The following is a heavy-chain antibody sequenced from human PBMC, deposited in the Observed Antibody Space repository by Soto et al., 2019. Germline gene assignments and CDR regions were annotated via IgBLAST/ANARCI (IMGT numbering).Heavy chain of an antibody. Sequence: EPLCLRWAVDEGTCSGYYGRWIRQHQRKGLEWIGELNHSGSTNYNPSLKSRVTISVDTSKKQLSLKLSSVTASDTDGYFCARALPLAGSSSSWLDDLDYLGQGTLVTVS. CDR3: ARALPLAGSSSSWLDDLDY. V-gene: IGHV4-34*01. CDR2: LNHSGST. D-gene: IGHD6-13*01. CDR1: EGTCSGYY. J-gene: IGHJ4*02.